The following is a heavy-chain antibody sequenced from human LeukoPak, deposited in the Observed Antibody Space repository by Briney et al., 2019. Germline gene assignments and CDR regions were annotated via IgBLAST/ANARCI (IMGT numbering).Heavy chain of an antibody. J-gene: IGHJ6*02. CDR2: IYYSGST. CDR3: ARKRVAGTRDHYYYYGMDV. D-gene: IGHD6-19*01. Sequence: SETLSLTCTVSGGSISSYYWSWIRQPPGKGLEWIGYIYYSGSTNYNPSLKSRVTISVDTSKNQFSLKLSSVTAADTAVYYCARKRVAGTRDHYYYYGMDVWGQGTTVTVSS. CDR1: GGSISSYY. V-gene: IGHV4-59*01.